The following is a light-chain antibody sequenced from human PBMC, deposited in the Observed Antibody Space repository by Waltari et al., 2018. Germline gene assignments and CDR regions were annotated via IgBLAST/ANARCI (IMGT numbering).Light chain of an antibody. CDR1: QEIYNY. J-gene: IGKJ4*01. CDR2: HAS. CDR3: QQSSERPLT. V-gene: IGKV3-11*02. Sequence: DIVLTQSPATLSLSPGERATLSCRASQEIYNYLGWYQQTVGQAPSLLIYHASNRATGIPARFSGSGSARDFTLTISSLEPEDFAVYYCQQSSERPLTFGGGTKVEIK.